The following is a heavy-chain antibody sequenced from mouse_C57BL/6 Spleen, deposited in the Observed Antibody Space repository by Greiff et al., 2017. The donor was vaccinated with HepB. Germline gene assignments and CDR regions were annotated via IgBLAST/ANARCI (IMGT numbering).Heavy chain of an antibody. J-gene: IGHJ3*01. D-gene: IGHD2-1*01. CDR2: ISYDGSN. Sequence: EVHLVESGPGLVKPSQSLSLTCSVPGYSITSGYYWNWIRQFPGNKLEWMGYISYDGSNNYNPSLKNRISITRDTSKNQFFLKLNSVTTEDTATYYCAREGDGNPFSYWGQGTLVTVSA. CDR1: GYSITSGYY. CDR3: AREGDGNPFSY. V-gene: IGHV3-6*01.